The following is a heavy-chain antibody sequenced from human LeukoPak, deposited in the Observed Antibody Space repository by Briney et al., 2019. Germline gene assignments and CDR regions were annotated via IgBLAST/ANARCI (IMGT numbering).Heavy chain of an antibody. CDR3: ARGGCTGGTRYVAY. CDR1: GFTVSTNY. V-gene: IGHV3-53*01. D-gene: IGHD2-8*02. Sequence: GGSLRLSCAASGFTVSTNYMSWVRQAPGKGLEWVSIIYSSGGTYYADSVKGRFTISRDNSKNTLYLQMNTLRVEDTAVYYCARGGCTGGTRYVAYWGQGTLVTVSS. J-gene: IGHJ4*02. CDR2: IYSSGGT.